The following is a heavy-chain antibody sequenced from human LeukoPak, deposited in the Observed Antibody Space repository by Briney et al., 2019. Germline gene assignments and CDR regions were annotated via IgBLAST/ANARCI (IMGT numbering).Heavy chain of an antibody. CDR1: GGSFSGYY. Sequence: SETLSLTCAVYGGSFSGYYWSWIRQPPGKGLEWIAYIYYNGISNYNPSLKSRVIISVDSSKNQFSLKLSSVTAADTAVYYCARATYRLRGRGAAAGANRNYFDYWGQGTLVTVSS. J-gene: IGHJ4*02. CDR2: IYYNGIS. D-gene: IGHD6-13*01. V-gene: IGHV4-34*01. CDR3: ARATYRLRGRGAAAGANRNYFDY.